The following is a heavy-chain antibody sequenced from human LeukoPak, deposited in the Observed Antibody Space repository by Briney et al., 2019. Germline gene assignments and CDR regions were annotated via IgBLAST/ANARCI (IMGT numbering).Heavy chain of an antibody. D-gene: IGHD3-16*02. CDR1: GFTFSSYS. J-gene: IGHJ4*02. CDR3: ARAAYDYVWGSYRPPMDY. V-gene: IGHV3-48*01. Sequence: GGSLRLSCAASGFTFSSYSMNWVRQAPGKGLEWVSYISSNSSTIYYADSVKGRFTISRDNAKNSLYLQMNSLRAEDTAVYYCARAAYDYVWGSYRPPMDYWGQGTLVTVSS. CDR2: ISSNSSTI.